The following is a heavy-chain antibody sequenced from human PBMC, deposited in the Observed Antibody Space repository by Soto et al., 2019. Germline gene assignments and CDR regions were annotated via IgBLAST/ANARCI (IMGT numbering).Heavy chain of an antibody. CDR3: ARDIDLVDIVYTIVHQYSCSGMDV. CDR1: GFTFSRYG. V-gene: IGHV3-33*01. D-gene: IGHD5-12*01. Sequence: QVQVVESGGGVVQAGRSLRLSCEVSGFTFSRYGMHWVRQAPGKGLEWVAFIWYDGSNKNYGDSVKGRFTVSRDDLKNAVYLKMKSLRVEDTAVYYCARDIDLVDIVYTIVHQYSCSGMDVWGQGTTVTVSS. CDR2: IWYDGSNK. J-gene: IGHJ6*02.